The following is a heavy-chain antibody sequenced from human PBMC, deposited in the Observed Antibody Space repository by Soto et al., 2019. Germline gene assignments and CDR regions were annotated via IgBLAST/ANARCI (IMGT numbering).Heavy chain of an antibody. J-gene: IGHJ4*02. CDR1: GVAFIGYS. CDR3: ARGGCNSGTCWYYVDY. D-gene: IGHD2-15*01. CDR2: MNRSGSH. Sequence: VALTFSFSGVAFIGYSWTWIRERPGKGLEWSGEMNRSGSHNYNPSLNSRVTISVCTSKNQFSLKVASVTAADTAVYYCARGGCNSGTCWYYVDYWGQGIMVTVSS. V-gene: IGHV4-34*01.